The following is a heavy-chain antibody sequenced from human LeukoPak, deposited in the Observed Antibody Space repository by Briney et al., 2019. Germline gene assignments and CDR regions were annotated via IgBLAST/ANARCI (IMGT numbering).Heavy chain of an antibody. CDR3: ARGVIAAAVNGPFDP. CDR2: INHSGST. CDR1: GGSFSGYY. V-gene: IGHV4-34*01. D-gene: IGHD6-13*01. J-gene: IGHJ5*02. Sequence: SETLSLTCAVYGGSFSGYYWSWIRQPPGKGLEWIGEINHSGSTNYNPSLKGRVTISVDTSKNQFSLKLSSVTAADTAVYYCARGVIAAAVNGPFDPWGQGTLVTVSS.